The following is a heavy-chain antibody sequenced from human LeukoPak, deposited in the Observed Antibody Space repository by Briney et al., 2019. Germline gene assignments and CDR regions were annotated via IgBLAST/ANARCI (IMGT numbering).Heavy chain of an antibody. J-gene: IGHJ4*02. CDR1: GGSFSGYY. D-gene: IGHD3-3*01. CDR2: INHSGST. V-gene: IGHV4-34*01. Sequence: PSETLSLPCAVYGGSFSGYYWSWIRQPPGKGLDWIGEINHSGSTNYNPSLKSRVTISVDTSKNQFSLKLSSVTAADTAVYYCARTFRESYYDFWSGYSTLDYWGQGTLVTVSS. CDR3: ARTFRESYYDFWSGYSTLDY.